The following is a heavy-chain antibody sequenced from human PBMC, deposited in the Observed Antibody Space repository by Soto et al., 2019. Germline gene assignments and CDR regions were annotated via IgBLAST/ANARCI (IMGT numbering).Heavy chain of an antibody. D-gene: IGHD1-1*01. Sequence: QVQLVQSGAEVKKPGASVKVSCKTSGYTFTSYGISWVRQVPGNGLEWMGWIDVYSGKTQYGHKGQGRVTMTADTSPNVGYMDLRSLTSDDTAVYYCARILDEGRPADHWGQGTLVTVSS. CDR2: IDVYSGKT. V-gene: IGHV1-18*01. CDR1: GYTFTSYG. J-gene: IGHJ4*02. CDR3: ARILDEGRPADH.